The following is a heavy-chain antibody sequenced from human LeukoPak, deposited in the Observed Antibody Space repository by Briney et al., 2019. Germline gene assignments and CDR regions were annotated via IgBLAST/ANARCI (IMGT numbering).Heavy chain of an antibody. D-gene: IGHD3-3*01. J-gene: IGHJ3*02. V-gene: IGHV1-8*01. CDR1: GYTFTSYD. Sequence: ASVKVSCKASGYTFTSYDINWVRQATGQGLEWMGWMNPNSGNTGYAQKFQGRVTMTRNTSISTAYMELSSLRSEDTAAYYCARGNTIFGVVIIAFDIWGQGTMVTVSS. CDR3: ARGNTIFGVVIIAFDI. CDR2: MNPNSGNT.